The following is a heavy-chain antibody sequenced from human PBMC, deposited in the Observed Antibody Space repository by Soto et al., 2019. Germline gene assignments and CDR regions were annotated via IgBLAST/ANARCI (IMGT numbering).Heavy chain of an antibody. D-gene: IGHD3-22*01. V-gene: IGHV4-30-4*01. CDR3: ARMSYFYDKWYFDL. CDR1: GASINNNDCY. Sequence: TLSLTCTVSGASINNNDCYWSWIRQTPGKGLEWIGYVYYSGTTDYIPSLKSRLSMSIDKSQNQFTLKLNSVTAADTATYYCARMSYFYDKWYFDLWGRGTLVTVSS. CDR2: VYYSGTT. J-gene: IGHJ2*01.